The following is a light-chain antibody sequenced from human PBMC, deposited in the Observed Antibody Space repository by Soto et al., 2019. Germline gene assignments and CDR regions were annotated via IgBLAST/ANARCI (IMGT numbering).Light chain of an antibody. V-gene: IGLV1-44*01. CDR3: AAWDDSLDCVV. CDR1: RSNIGSNT. Sequence: QSVLTQPPSASGTPGQRVTISCSGSRSNIGSNTINWYQQLPGTAPKLLIYSNNHRPSGIPDRYSGSKSGTSASLAISGLRSDDEADYYCAAWDDSLDCVVFGGGTKVTVL. J-gene: IGLJ2*01. CDR2: SNN.